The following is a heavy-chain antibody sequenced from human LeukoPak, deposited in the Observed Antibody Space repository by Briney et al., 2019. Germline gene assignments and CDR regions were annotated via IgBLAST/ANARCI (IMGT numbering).Heavy chain of an antibody. V-gene: IGHV2-5*02. CDR2: IYWDDDK. J-gene: IGHJ4*02. D-gene: IGHD3-10*01. Sequence: SGPTLVNPTQTLTLTCPFSGFSLSTRGVGVGWIRQPPGKALECLALIYWDDDKRYSPSLKSRLTITKDTSKNQVVLTMTNMDPVDTATYYCARGRFGELYLDYWGQGTLVTVSS. CDR3: ARGRFGELYLDY. CDR1: GFSLSTRGVG.